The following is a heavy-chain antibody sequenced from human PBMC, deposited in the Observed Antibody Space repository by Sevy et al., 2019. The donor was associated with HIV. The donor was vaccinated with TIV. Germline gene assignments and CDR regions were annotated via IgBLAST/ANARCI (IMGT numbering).Heavy chain of an antibody. D-gene: IGHD6-13*01. CDR2: IWDDGDNK. J-gene: IGHJ4*02. V-gene: IGHV3-33*06. Sequence: GGSLRLSCAASGFTFSRYGMHWVRQTPGKGMEWVAGIWDDGDNKDYSDYGKGRFTISRDNSKNTVYLHMSSLRVEDTATYYCAKGIAASGYYFDSWGQGTLVTVSS. CDR1: GFTFSRYG. CDR3: AKGIAASGYYFDS.